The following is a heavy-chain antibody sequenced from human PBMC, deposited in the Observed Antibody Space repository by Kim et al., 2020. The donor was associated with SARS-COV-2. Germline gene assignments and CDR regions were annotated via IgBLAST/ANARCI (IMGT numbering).Heavy chain of an antibody. V-gene: IGHV4-59*08. D-gene: IGHD2-15*01. CDR3: ATYRASPRGFQH. J-gene: IGHJ1*01. CDR1: GGSISGYY. Sequence: SETLSLTCSVSGGSISGYYWSWIRQPPGKGLEWIGYMYYDGSTNYNPSLKGRVTISLDTSRNQLSLKLSSVTAADTAIYYCATYRASPRGFQHWGQGTLVTVSS. CDR2: MYYDGST.